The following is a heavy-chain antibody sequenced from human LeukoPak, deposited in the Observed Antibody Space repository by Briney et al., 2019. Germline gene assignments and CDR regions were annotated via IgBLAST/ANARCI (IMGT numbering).Heavy chain of an antibody. D-gene: IGHD5-18*01. J-gene: IGHJ4*02. Sequence: GGSLRLSRAASGFTFSNAWMSWVRQAPGKGLEWVGRIKSKTDGGTTDYAAPVKGRFTISRDDSKNTLYLQMNSLKTEDTAVYYCTTWIQLSGGDYWGQGTLVTVSS. CDR3: TTWIQLSGGDY. CDR1: GFTFSNAW. CDR2: IKSKTDGGTT. V-gene: IGHV3-15*01.